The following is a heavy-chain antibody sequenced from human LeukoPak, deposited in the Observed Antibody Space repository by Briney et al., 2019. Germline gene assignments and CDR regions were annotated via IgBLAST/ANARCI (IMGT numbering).Heavy chain of an antibody. CDR3: ATRRDSSGWYRGVYNWFDP. Sequence: SETLSLTCTVSGGSITPYYLTWIRQPPGRGLEWIGYVYYDGSNDYNPSLRSRVTISVDTSKNQFSLKVGSVTASDTAVYYCATRRDSSGWYRGVYNWFDPWGQGTLVTVSS. D-gene: IGHD6-19*01. V-gene: IGHV4-59*12. CDR2: VYYDGSN. J-gene: IGHJ5*02. CDR1: GGSITPYY.